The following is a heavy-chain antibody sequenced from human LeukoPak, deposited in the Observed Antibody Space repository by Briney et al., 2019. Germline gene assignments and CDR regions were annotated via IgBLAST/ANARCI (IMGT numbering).Heavy chain of an antibody. J-gene: IGHJ4*02. CDR3: AREGRGQYSGSYYFDY. CDR1: GFTVSSNY. V-gene: IGHV3-66*01. D-gene: IGHD1-26*01. CDR2: IYSGGST. Sequence: PGGSLRLSCAASGFTVSSNYMSWVRQAPGKGLEWVSVIYSGGSTYYADSVKGRFTISRDNSKNTLYLQMNSLRAEDTAVYYCAREGRGQYSGSYYFDYWGQGTLVTVSS.